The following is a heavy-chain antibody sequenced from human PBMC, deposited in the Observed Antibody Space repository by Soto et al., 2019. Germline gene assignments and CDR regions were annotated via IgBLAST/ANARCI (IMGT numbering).Heavy chain of an antibody. Sequence: EVQLVESGGGLVQPGGSLRLSCAASGFTVSSYYMSWVRQAPGKGLEWVSVIYSAGSADFADSVKGRFTGSRDNSKNTLYRPMSSLRADDAAVYYWAGGPSRSYHSFGYWGQGALVNVSS. J-gene: IGHJ4*02. CDR3: AGGPSRSYHSFGY. CDR2: IYSAGSA. D-gene: IGHD6-13*01. V-gene: IGHV3-66*01. CDR1: GFTVSSYY.